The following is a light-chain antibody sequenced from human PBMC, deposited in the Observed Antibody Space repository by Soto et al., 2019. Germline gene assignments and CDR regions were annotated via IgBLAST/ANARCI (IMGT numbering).Light chain of an antibody. Sequence: SSELTQPSSVSVSPGQTARITCSGDVLARKYARWFQQKPGQAPLLVIYKDSERPSGIPERFSGSSSGTTVTLTISGAQVEDEADYYCYSAADNNQGVFATGTKLTVL. CDR1: VLARKY. V-gene: IGLV3-27*01. CDR2: KDS. CDR3: YSAADNNQGV. J-gene: IGLJ1*01.